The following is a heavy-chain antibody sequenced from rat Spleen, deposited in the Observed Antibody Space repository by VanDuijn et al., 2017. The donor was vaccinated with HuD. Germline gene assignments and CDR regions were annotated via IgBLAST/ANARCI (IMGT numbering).Heavy chain of an antibody. CDR3: ARSAKYYYDGSYYYVHFDY. V-gene: IGHV2-32*01. CDR1: GFSLTNYH. J-gene: IGHJ2*01. Sequence: QVQLKESGPGLVQPSQTLSLTCTVSGFSLTNYHVDWVRQPPGKGLEWMGVMWSDGDTSYNSALKSRLSINRDTSKSQVFLEMSSLQTEDTAMYFCARSAKYYYDGSYYYVHFDYWGQGVMVTVSS. CDR2: MWSDGDT. D-gene: IGHD1-12*02.